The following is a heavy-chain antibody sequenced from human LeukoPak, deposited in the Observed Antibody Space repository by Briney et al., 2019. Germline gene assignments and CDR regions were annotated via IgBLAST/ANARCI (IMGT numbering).Heavy chain of an antibody. CDR1: GFQFGDFW. D-gene: IGHD1-26*01. CDR2: IKEDGSEE. CDR3: VRDSRPGGAVGLHHNFDL. V-gene: IGHV3-7*01. Sequence: GGSLRLSCAASGFQFGDFWMAWVRQTPGKGLEWVADIKEDGSEEHYVDSVKGRFAISRDNDRNSLFLQMNSLRGDDTAVYFCVRDSRPGGAVGLHHNFDLWGLGTRVTVSS. J-gene: IGHJ4*02.